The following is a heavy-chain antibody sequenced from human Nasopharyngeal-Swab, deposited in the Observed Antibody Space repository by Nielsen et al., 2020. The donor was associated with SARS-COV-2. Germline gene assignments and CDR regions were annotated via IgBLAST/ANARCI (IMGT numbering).Heavy chain of an antibody. CDR1: GFTFSTYW. J-gene: IGHJ6*02. D-gene: IGHD4-17*01. CDR3: ARRDGDYSYYYGMDV. V-gene: IGHV3-33*08. Sequence: GGSLRLSCPASGFTFSTYWMHWVRQAPGKGLEWVAVIWYDGSNKYYADSVKGRFTISRDNSKNTLYLQMNSLRAEDTAVYYCARRDGDYSYYYGMDVWGQGTTVTVSS. CDR2: IWYDGSNK.